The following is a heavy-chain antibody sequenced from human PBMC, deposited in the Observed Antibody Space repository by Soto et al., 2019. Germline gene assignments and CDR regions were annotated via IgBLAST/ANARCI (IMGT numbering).Heavy chain of an antibody. CDR3: LMWGAMVTSAFDM. CDR1: GFTVSSNY. CDR2: IYSGGST. V-gene: IGHV3-53*01. D-gene: IGHD4-17*01. Sequence: GGSLRLSCAASGFTVSSNYMSWVRQAPGKGLEWVSVIYSGGSTYYADSVKGRFTISRDNSKNTLYLQMNSLRAEDTAVYYCLMWGAMVTSAFDMWGQGKMVTVSS. J-gene: IGHJ3*02.